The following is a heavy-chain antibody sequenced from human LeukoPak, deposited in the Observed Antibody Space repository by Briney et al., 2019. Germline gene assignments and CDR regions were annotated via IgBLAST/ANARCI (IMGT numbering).Heavy chain of an antibody. V-gene: IGHV4-34*01. CDR2: INHSGST. CDR3: ARASSIGFV. CDR1: GGPFSGYY. D-gene: IGHD2/OR15-2a*01. Sequence: SETLSLTCAVYGGPFSGYYWSWIRQPPGKGLEWIGEINHSGSTNYNPSLKSRVTISVDTSKNQFSLKLSSVTAADTAVYYCARASSIGFVWGKGTTVTVSS. J-gene: IGHJ6*04.